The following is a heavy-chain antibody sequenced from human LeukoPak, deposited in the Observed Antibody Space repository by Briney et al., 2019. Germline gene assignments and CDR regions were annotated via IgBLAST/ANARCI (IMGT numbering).Heavy chain of an antibody. Sequence: GGSPRLSCAASGFTFNTYTMNWVRQAPGKGLEWVSSISSGTSYIYYADSVKGRFTISRDNAKNSLYLQMNSLRAEDTAVYYCAKLVAVAGRNYWGQGTLVTVSS. V-gene: IGHV3-21*04. CDR2: ISSGTSYI. CDR3: AKLVAVAGRNY. J-gene: IGHJ4*02. D-gene: IGHD6-19*01. CDR1: GFTFNTYT.